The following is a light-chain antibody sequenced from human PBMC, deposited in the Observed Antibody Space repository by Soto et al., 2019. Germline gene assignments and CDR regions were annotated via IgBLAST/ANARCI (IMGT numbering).Light chain of an antibody. CDR3: SSYTSSSTLV. J-gene: IGLJ2*01. Sequence: QSALTQPASVSGSPGQSITISCTGTITDIGAYNYVSWYQQHPGKAPKLLIYGVSSRPSGVSNRFSGSKSGNAAYLTISGLQADDEAEYYCSSYTSSSTLVFGGGTKVTVL. V-gene: IGLV2-14*01. CDR1: ITDIGAYNY. CDR2: GVS.